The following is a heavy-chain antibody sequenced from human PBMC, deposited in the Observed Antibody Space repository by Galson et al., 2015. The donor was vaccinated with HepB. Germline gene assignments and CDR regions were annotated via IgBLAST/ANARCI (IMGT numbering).Heavy chain of an antibody. CDR3: ARAGDLVGALFDY. CDR1: GGTFSSYA. Sequence: SVKVSCKASGGTFSSYAISWVRQAPGQGLEWTGGIIPIFGTANYAQKFQGRVTITADESTSTAYMELSSLRSEDTAVYYCARAGDLVGALFDYWGQGTLVTVSS. CDR2: IIPIFGTA. V-gene: IGHV1-69*13. J-gene: IGHJ4*02. D-gene: IGHD1-26*01.